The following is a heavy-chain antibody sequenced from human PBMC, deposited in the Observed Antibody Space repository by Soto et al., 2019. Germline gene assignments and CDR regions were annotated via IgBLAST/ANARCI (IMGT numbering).Heavy chain of an antibody. CDR1: GYTFTSYD. D-gene: IGHD1-26*01. Sequence: ASVKVSCKASGYTFTSYDINWVRQATGQGLEWMGWMNPNSGNTGYAQKFQGRVTMTRNTSISTAYMELSSLRSEDTAVYYCARAVGGVYYYYYMDVWGKGTTVTVSS. CDR2: MNPNSGNT. CDR3: ARAVGGVYYYYYMDV. V-gene: IGHV1-8*01. J-gene: IGHJ6*03.